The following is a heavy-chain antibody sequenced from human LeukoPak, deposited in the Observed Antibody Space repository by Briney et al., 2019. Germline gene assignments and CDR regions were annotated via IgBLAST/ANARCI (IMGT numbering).Heavy chain of an antibody. Sequence: SETLSLTCTVSGGSNSSYYWSWIRQPAGKGLEWIGRIYTSGSTNYNPSLKSRVTMSVDTSISTAYVEVRRLISDDTAVYYCARDLASTSNWEFDYWGQGTLVIVSS. CDR2: IYTSGST. D-gene: IGHD1-26*01. CDR1: GGSNSSYY. CDR3: ARDLASTSNWEFDY. J-gene: IGHJ4*02. V-gene: IGHV4-4*07.